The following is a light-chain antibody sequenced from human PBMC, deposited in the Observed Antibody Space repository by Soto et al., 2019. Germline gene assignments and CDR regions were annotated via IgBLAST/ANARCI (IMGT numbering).Light chain of an antibody. V-gene: IGKV3-20*01. CDR3: QQYGSSPRT. J-gene: IGKJ1*01. Sequence: PGERATLSCRASQRVTSSYLAWYQQKPGQAPRLLIYGASSRATGIPDRFSGSGSGTDFTLTISGLEPEDFAVYYCQQYGSSPRTFGQGTKVEIK. CDR1: QRVTSSY. CDR2: GAS.